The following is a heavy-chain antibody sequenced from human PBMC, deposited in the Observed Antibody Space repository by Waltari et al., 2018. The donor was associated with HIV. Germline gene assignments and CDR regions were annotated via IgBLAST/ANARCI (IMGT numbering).Heavy chain of an antibody. D-gene: IGHD3-10*01. CDR1: GYTFRNYD. Sequence: QVQLVQSGAEVKKPGASVRVSCTASGYTFRNYDMNWVRQADGQGLEGMGWMNPNSGATGYAQKFQGRVSMTRSTSIRTAYMELSSLTSEDTAVYYCARTDRGVNGQEFDYWGQGTLVTVSS. CDR3: ARTDRGVNGQEFDY. V-gene: IGHV1-8*01. J-gene: IGHJ4*02. CDR2: MNPNSGAT.